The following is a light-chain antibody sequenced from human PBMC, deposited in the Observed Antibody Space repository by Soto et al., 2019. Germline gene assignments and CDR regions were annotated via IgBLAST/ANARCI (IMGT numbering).Light chain of an antibody. CDR2: DDN. CDR1: SSNIGDNY. V-gene: IGLV1-51*01. Sequence: QSVLTQPPSVSAAPGEKVTISCSGSSSNIGDNYVSLYQQFPRTAPKLLIYDDNKRPSGIPDRFSGSKSGTSATLGITGLQTGDEAAYYCATWDSSLNVVLFGGGTKVTVL. J-gene: IGLJ2*01. CDR3: ATWDSSLNVVL.